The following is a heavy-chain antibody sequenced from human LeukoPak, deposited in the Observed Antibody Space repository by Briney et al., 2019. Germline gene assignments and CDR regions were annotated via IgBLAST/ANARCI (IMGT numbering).Heavy chain of an antibody. Sequence: TSQTLSLTCTVSGGSISSGSYYWSWIRQPAGKGLEWIGRLYTSGSTNYNPSLKSRVTISVDRSKNQFSLKLSSVTAADTAVYYCARGSSYNWNFYFDYWGQGTLVTVSS. V-gene: IGHV4-61*02. CDR1: GGSISSGSYY. J-gene: IGHJ4*02. D-gene: IGHD1-7*01. CDR2: LYTSGST. CDR3: ARGSSYNWNFYFDY.